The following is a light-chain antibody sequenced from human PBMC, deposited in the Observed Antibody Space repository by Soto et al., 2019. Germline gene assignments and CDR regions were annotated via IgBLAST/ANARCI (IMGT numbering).Light chain of an antibody. CDR1: QSVTTN. V-gene: IGKV3-15*01. J-gene: IGKJ3*01. CDR3: QQYNNWPIFT. Sequence: EIVMTQSPATLSVSPGERATLSCRASQSVTTNLAWYQQKPGQAPRLLMFGASTRATGVPARFSGSGSGTEFTLIISSLESEDFAIYYCQQYNNWPIFTFGPGTKVDLK. CDR2: GAS.